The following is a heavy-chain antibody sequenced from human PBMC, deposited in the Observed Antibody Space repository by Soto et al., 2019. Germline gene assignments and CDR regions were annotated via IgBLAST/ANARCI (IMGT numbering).Heavy chain of an antibody. CDR3: ARHVEESILSIRGARDKYYGMDV. V-gene: IGHV1-18*01. CDR2: INDFNGNT. D-gene: IGHD1-26*01. CDR1: GYTFTSYG. Sequence: QVQLVQSGAEVRKTGASVKVSCKASGYTFTSYGISWVRQAPGQGLECIGRINDFNGNTDYIQKFQGRVTMTTETSTKTGYKELRNMKQDETAGHYIARHVEESILSIRGARDKYYGMDVWGQGTTDTVSS. J-gene: IGHJ6*02.